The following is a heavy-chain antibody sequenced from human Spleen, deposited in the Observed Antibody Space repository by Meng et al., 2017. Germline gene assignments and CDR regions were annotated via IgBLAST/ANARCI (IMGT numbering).Heavy chain of an antibody. CDR2: ISGSGGST. CDR1: GFTFSSYA. V-gene: IGHV3-23*01. CDR3: AKDSGYYYDSSGYNDY. D-gene: IGHD3-22*01. Sequence: GGSLRLSCAASGFTFSSYAMSWVRQAPGKGLEWVSAISGSGGSTYYADSVKGRFTISRDNSKNTLYLQMNSLRAEDTAVYYCAKDSGYYYDSSGYNDYWGQGTLVTVSS. J-gene: IGHJ4*02.